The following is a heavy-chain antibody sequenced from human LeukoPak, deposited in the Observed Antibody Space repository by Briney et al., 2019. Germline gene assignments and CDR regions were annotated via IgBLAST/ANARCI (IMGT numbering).Heavy chain of an antibody. CDR3: AKGSSSSRPYYFDY. J-gene: IGHJ4*02. CDR1: GFTFSRYA. Sequence: PGGSLRLSCAASGFTFSRYAMSWVRQAPGKGLECISAITDSGGSTYHADSVKGRFTISRDNSENTLYLQMNSLRVEDTAVYYCAKGSSSSRPYYFDYWGQGSLVTVSS. D-gene: IGHD6-6*01. CDR2: ITDSGGST. V-gene: IGHV3-23*01.